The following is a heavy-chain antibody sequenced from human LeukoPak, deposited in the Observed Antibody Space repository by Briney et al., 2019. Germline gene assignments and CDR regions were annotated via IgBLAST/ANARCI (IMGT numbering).Heavy chain of an antibody. CDR2: INPNSGGT. Sequence: ASVTVSCTASGYTFTGYYMHWVRQAPGQGLEWMGWINPNSGGTNYAQKFQGWVTMTRDTSISTAYMELSRLRSDDTAVYYCARAHDSSGWFYRPGGFDYWGQGTLVTVSS. CDR3: ARAHDSSGWFYRPGGFDY. V-gene: IGHV1-2*04. CDR1: GYTFTGYY. J-gene: IGHJ4*02. D-gene: IGHD6-19*01.